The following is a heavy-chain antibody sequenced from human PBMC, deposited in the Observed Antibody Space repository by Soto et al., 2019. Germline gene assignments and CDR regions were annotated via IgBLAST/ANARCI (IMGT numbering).Heavy chain of an antibody. CDR3: ARDLLQYSSSSRCWFDP. V-gene: IGHV1-2*02. Sequence: ASVKVSCKASGYTFTGYHMHWVRQAPGQGLEWMGWINPNSGGTNYAQKFQGRVTMTTDTSTSTAYMELRSLRSDDTAVYYCARDLLQYSSSSRCWFDPWGQGTLVTVPS. J-gene: IGHJ5*02. CDR1: GYTFTGYH. CDR2: INPNSGGT. D-gene: IGHD6-6*01.